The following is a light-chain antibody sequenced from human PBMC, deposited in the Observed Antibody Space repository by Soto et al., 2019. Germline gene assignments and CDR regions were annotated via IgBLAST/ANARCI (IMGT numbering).Light chain of an antibody. J-gene: IGKJ5*01. V-gene: IGKV3-11*01. CDR2: DTS. CDR3: QQRSNWPPSIT. CDR1: QSINSY. Sequence: EIVLTQSPATVSLSPGERATLSCRASQSINSYLAWYQQKPGQAPRLLIYDTSNRATGIPARFSGSGSGTDFTLTISSLEPEDFAVYYCQQRSNWPPSITFGQGTRLEIK.